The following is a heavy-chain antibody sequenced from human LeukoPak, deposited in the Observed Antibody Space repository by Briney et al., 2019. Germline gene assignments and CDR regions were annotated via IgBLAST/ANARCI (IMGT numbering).Heavy chain of an antibody. D-gene: IGHD6-13*01. Sequence: GGSLRLSCAASGFTFSDYYMSWIRQAPGKGLVWVSYISSNCSTIYYADSVKGRFTISRDNAKNSLYLQMNSLRAEDTAVYYCARDYSSSWYAPYYYYGMDVWGQGTTVTVSS. CDR3: ARDYSSSWYAPYYYYGMDV. J-gene: IGHJ6*02. V-gene: IGHV3-11*01. CDR1: GFTFSDYY. CDR2: ISSNCSTI.